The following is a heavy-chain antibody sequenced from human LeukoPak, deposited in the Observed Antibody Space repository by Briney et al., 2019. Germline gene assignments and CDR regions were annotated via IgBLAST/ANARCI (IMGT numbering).Heavy chain of an antibody. CDR3: AKDHYDFWSGYPIPFDY. CDR2: IRYNGNNK. D-gene: IGHD3-3*01. CDR1: GFTFSNFG. Sequence: GGSLRLSCAASGFTFSNFGMHWVRQAPGKGLEWVTFIRYNGNNKYYADSVKGRFTISRDNSKSTLYLQMNSLRTEDTAVYYCAKDHYDFWSGYPIPFDYWGQGTLVTVS. V-gene: IGHV3-30*02. J-gene: IGHJ4*02.